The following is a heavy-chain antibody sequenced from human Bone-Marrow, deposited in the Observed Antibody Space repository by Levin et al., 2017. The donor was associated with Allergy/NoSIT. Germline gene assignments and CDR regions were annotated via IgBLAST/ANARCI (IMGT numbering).Heavy chain of an antibody. Sequence: SQTLSLTCAVYSASFSGYYWSWLRQPPGKGLEWIGEVNHGGNTNYSPSLKSRVTISMDSSKNHFSLKLRSVTAADTAVYFCASKVEIGYYFDYWGQGTLVTVSS. CDR3: ASKVEIGYYFDY. V-gene: IGHV4-34*01. CDR2: VNHGGNT. D-gene: IGHD1-26*01. J-gene: IGHJ4*02. CDR1: SASFSGYY.